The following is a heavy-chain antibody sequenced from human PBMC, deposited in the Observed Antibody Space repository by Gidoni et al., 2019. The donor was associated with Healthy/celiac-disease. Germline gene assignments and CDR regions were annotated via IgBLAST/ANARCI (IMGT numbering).Heavy chain of an antibody. V-gene: IGHV1-18*01. CDR2: ISAYNGNT. Sequence: QVQLVQSGAEVKKPVASVKVSCQSSGYTFTSYGISWVRQAPGQGLEWMGWISAYNGNTNYAQKLQGRVTMTTDTSTSTAYMELRSLRSDDTAVYYCARVHYYDSSMVPAFDIWGQGTMVTVSS. J-gene: IGHJ3*02. CDR3: ARVHYYDSSMVPAFDI. CDR1: GYTFTSYG. D-gene: IGHD3-22*01.